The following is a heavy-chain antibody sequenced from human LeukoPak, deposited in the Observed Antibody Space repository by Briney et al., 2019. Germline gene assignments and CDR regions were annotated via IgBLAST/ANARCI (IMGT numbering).Heavy chain of an antibody. J-gene: IGHJ4*02. CDR3: TTSKYNWNDGDY. D-gene: IGHD1-20*01. Sequence: GGSLRLSCAASGFTFSNAWMSWVRQAPGKGLEWVGRIKSKTDGGTTDYAAPVKGRFTISGDDSKNTLYLQMNSLKTEDTAVYYCTTSKYNWNDGDYWGQGTLVTVSS. CDR2: IKSKTDGGTT. CDR1: GFTFSNAW. V-gene: IGHV3-15*01.